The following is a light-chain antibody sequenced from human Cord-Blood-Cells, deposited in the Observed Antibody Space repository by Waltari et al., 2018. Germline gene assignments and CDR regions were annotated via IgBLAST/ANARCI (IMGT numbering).Light chain of an antibody. Sequence: EIVMTQSPATLSVSPGERATLSCRASQSVRSNLAWYQQKPGQAPRLLSYGASTRATGIPARFSGSGSGTEFTLTISSLQSEDFAVYYCQQYNNWPPATFGPGTKVDIK. CDR3: QQYNNWPPAT. CDR1: QSVRSN. J-gene: IGKJ3*01. CDR2: GAS. V-gene: IGKV3-15*01.